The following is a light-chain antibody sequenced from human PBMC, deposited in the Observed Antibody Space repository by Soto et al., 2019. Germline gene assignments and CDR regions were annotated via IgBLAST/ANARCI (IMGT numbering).Light chain of an antibody. J-gene: IGLJ2*01. CDR2: EVS. CDR3: SSYAGSNIYGV. V-gene: IGLV2-8*01. Sequence: QSALTQPPSASGSPGQSVTISCTGTSSDVGGYNYVSWYQQHPGKAPKLMIYEVSKRPSGVPDRFSGSKSGNTASLTVSGLQAEDEADYDYSSYAGSNIYGVFGGGTQLTGL. CDR1: SSDVGGYNY.